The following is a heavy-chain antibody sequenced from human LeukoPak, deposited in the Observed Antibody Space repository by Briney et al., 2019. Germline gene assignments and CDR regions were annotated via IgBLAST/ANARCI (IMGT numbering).Heavy chain of an antibody. CDR1: GFSFSDYY. J-gene: IGHJ4*02. CDR3: ARDYYDSSGYYYVEYFDY. V-gene: IGHV3-74*01. Sequence: GGSLRLSCAASGFSFSDYYLNWFRQAPGKGLEWVSRISGDGSYTRYADSVKGRFTISRDNAKNTLYLQMNSLRAEDTAVYYCARDYYDSSGYYYVEYFDYWGQGTLVTVSS. CDR2: ISGDGSYT. D-gene: IGHD3-22*01.